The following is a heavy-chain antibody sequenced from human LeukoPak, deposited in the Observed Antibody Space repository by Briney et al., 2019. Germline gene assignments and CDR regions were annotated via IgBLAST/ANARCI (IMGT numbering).Heavy chain of an antibody. CDR1: GFTFSTYA. Sequence: QSGRSLRLSCAASGFTFSTYAMHWVRQAPGKGLEWVAVTSYDGSNEYYADSVKGRFSISRDNSKNTLHLQMNSLRAEDTAVYYCARGSYYTSGSYFSPGFDPWGQGTLVTVSS. D-gene: IGHD3-10*01. CDR2: TSYDGSNE. V-gene: IGHV3-30*04. J-gene: IGHJ5*02. CDR3: ARGSYYTSGSYFSPGFDP.